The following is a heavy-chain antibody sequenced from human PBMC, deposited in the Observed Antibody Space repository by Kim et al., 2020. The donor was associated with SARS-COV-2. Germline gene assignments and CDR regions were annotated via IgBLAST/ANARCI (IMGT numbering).Heavy chain of an antibody. Sequence: SETLSLTCTVSGGSISSYYWSWIRQPAGKGLEWIGRIYTSGSTNYNPSLKSRVTMSVDTSKNQFSLKLSPVTAADTAVYYCARGGDIAVAADGRYYFDYWGQGTLVTVSS. J-gene: IGHJ4*02. D-gene: IGHD6-19*01. CDR1: GGSISSYY. V-gene: IGHV4-4*07. CDR2: IYTSGST. CDR3: ARGGDIAVAADGRYYFDY.